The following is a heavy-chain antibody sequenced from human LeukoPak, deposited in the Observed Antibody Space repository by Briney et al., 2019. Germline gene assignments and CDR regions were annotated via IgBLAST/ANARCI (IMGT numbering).Heavy chain of an antibody. Sequence: ASVKVSCKAPGYTFTGYYMHWVRQAPGQGLEWMGWINPNSGGTNYAQKFQDRVTMTRDTSISTAYMELSRLRSDDTAVYYCARVFRPIFPPGGNWFDPWGQGTLVTVSS. D-gene: IGHD3-3*01. J-gene: IGHJ5*02. V-gene: IGHV1-2*02. CDR3: ARVFRPIFPPGGNWFDP. CDR2: INPNSGGT. CDR1: GYTFTGYY.